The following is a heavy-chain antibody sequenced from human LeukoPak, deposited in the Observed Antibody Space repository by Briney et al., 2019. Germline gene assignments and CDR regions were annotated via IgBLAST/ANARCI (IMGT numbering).Heavy chain of an antibody. V-gene: IGHV1-46*01. CDR2: IYPRDGST. J-gene: IGHJ4*02. CDR3: ARDQEGFDY. Sequence: ASVNVSCKASGYTFTSNYIHWVRQAPEQGLEWMGMIYPRDGSTSYAQKFQGRVTVTRDTSTSTVHMELSGLRSEDTAVYYCARDQEGFDYWGQGTLVTVSS. CDR1: GYTFTSNY.